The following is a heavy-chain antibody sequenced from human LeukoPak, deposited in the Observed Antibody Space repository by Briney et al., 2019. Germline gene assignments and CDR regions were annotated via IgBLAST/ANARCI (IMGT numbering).Heavy chain of an antibody. V-gene: IGHV1-2*02. J-gene: IGHJ5*02. CDR2: INPNTGGT. Sequence: ASVKVSCKASGYTFTDYYMHWVRQAPGQGLEWMGWINPNTGGTDYIQKFQGRVTMTRDTSISTAYMELSSLRSDDTALYYCARLLPGGWFDPWGQGTLVTVSS. D-gene: IGHD2/OR15-2a*01. CDR1: GYTFTDYY. CDR3: ARLLPGGWFDP.